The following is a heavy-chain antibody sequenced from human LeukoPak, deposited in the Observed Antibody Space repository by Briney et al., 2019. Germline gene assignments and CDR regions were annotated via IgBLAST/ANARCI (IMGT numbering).Heavy chain of an antibody. Sequence: PGGSLRLSCAASGFTFTTYDMTWVRQAPGKGLEWVSGISGSGRTTNYADSVKGRFTISRDDSKNTLYLQMNSLKTEDTAVYYCTSGLSLRPTTRWELQDYWGQGTLVTVSS. CDR2: ISGSGRTT. D-gene: IGHD1-26*01. V-gene: IGHV3-23*01. CDR3: TSGLSLRPTTRWELQDY. CDR1: GFTFTTYD. J-gene: IGHJ4*02.